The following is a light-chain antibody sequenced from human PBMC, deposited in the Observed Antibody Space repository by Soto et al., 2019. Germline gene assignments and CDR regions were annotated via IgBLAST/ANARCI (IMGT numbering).Light chain of an antibody. J-gene: IGKJ2*01. Sequence: EIVMTQSPGILSLSPGERATLSCRASQSVSRYLNWFQHKPGQAPRLLIYGASSRAAGIPYRFSGSGSGTDFTLTISRLEPEDFAVFYCLQYGSSPYTFGQETKLEIK. CDR1: QSVSRY. V-gene: IGKV3-20*01. CDR3: LQYGSSPYT. CDR2: GAS.